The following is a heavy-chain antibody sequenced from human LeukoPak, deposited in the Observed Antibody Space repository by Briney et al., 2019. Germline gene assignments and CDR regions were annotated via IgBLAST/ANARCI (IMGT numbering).Heavy chain of an antibody. Sequence: KPSETPSLPCTGSGGPLSSYYWSWIREPPGKGLEWVWYIYYSGSTNYNPSLKSRVTISVDTSKNQFSLKLSSVTAADTAVYYCARRAAAGTRGYYYGMDVWGQGTTVTVSS. V-gene: IGHV4-59*01. J-gene: IGHJ6*02. CDR3: ARRAAAGTRGYYYGMDV. CDR1: GGPLSSYY. CDR2: IYYSGST. D-gene: IGHD6-13*01.